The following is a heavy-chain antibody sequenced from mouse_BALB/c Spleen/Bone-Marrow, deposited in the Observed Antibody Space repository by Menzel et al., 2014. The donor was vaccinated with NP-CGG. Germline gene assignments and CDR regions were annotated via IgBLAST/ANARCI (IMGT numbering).Heavy chain of an antibody. D-gene: IGHD1-1*01. CDR3: TRDPYYYGSSYAMDY. CDR2: ISSGGSYT. V-gene: IGHV5-6-4*01. Sequence: EVKVEESGGGLVKPGGSLKLSCAASGFTFSSYTMSWVRQTPGKRLEWVATISSGGSYTYYPDSVKGRFTISRDNAKNSLYLQMSSLKSEDTAMYYCTRDPYYYGSSYAMDYWGQGTSVTVSS. CDR1: GFTFSSYT. J-gene: IGHJ4*01.